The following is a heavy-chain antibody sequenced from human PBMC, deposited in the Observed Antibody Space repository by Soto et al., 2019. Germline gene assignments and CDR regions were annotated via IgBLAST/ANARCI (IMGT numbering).Heavy chain of an antibody. V-gene: IGHV4-30-4*01. D-gene: IGHD2-2*01. CDR2: IYYSGST. CDR3: ARYPPGRGYYYYGMDV. Sequence: SETLSLTCTVSGGSTSSGDYYWSWIRQPPGKGLEWIGYIYYSGSTYYNPSLKSRVTISVDTSKNQFSLKLSSVTAADTAVYYCARYPPGRGYYYYGMDVWGQGTTVTVSS. J-gene: IGHJ6*02. CDR1: GGSTSSGDYY.